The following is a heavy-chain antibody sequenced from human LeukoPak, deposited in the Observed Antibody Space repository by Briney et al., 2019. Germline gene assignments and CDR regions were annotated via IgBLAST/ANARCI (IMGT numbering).Heavy chain of an antibody. J-gene: IGHJ5*02. CDR3: ARGRPNGVLWGTQNWFDP. D-gene: IGHD1-7*01. CDR2: IIPILGIA. CDR1: GGTFSSYA. Sequence: SVKVSCKASGGTFSSYAISWVRQAPGQGLEWMGRIIPILGIANYAQKFQGRVTITADKSTSTAYMELSGLTYEDTAVYYCARGRPNGVLWGTQNWFDPWGQGTLVTVSS. V-gene: IGHV1-69*04.